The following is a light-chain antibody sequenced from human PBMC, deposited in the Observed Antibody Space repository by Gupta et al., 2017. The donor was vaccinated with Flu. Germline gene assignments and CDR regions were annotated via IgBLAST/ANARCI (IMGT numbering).Light chain of an antibody. CDR2: AAS. CDR1: QKIDNH. V-gene: IGKV1-39*01. J-gene: IGKJ1*01. Sequence: GDRVTITCRASQKIDNHLHWYRQKPGKAPELLIYAASTLKSGIPSRFSGGGSGTDFTLTISKLQPEDSATYCCQQTDVYPRSFGQGTTLEIK. CDR3: QQTDVYPRS.